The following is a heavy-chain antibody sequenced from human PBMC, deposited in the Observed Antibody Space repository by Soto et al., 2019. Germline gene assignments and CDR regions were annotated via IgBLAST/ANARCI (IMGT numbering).Heavy chain of an antibody. D-gene: IGHD1-1*01. J-gene: IGHJ5*02. CDR3: AKSLDIRYKIWFDP. Sequence: EVQILESGGSLVQPGGSLRLSCAASGFTFSSAAMNWVRQAPGKGLEWVSIISGSDSRTYYADSVKGRFTISRDNSKNMLYLDMNSLRAEDTAVYYCAKSLDIRYKIWFDPWGQGTLVTVSS. CDR1: GFTFSSAA. CDR2: ISGSDSRT. V-gene: IGHV3-23*01.